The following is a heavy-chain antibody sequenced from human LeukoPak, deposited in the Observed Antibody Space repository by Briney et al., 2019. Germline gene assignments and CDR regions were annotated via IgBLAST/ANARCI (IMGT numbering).Heavy chain of an antibody. CDR3: ARVYSSGWYWDY. Sequence: SETLSLTCAVSGGSISSNNWWSWVRQPPGMGLEWIGEIYHSGSTNYNPSLKSRVTISVDKSKYQFSLKLSSVTAADTAVYYCARVYSSGWYWDYWGQGTLVTVSS. CDR1: GGSISSNNW. J-gene: IGHJ4*02. V-gene: IGHV4-4*02. D-gene: IGHD6-19*01. CDR2: IYHSGST.